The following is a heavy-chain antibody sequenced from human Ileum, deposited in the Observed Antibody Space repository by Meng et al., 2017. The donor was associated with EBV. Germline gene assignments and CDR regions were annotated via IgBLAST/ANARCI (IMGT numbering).Heavy chain of an antibody. D-gene: IGHD6-13*01. J-gene: IGHJ5*02. CDR3: ARPIAAAGWFDP. CDR2: IYYSGRT. V-gene: IGHV4-39*01. CDR1: GGPINSSSYY. Sequence: LHLQESGPVLVMPSETLSFTCTVSGGPINSSSYYWGWIGQPPGKGLEWIGSIYYSGRTYYNPSLKSRVTISVDTSKNQFSLKLSSVTAADTAVYYCARPIAAAGWFDPWGQGTLVTVSS.